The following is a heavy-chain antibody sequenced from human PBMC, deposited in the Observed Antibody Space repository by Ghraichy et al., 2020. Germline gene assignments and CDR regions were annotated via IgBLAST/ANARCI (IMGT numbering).Heavy chain of an antibody. CDR2: IYYSGST. CDR1: GGSISSSSYY. D-gene: IGHD6-19*01. V-gene: IGHV4-39*07. CDR3: VPLAVAGLYFDY. Sequence: SETLSLTCTVSGGSISSSSYYWGWIRQPPGKGLEWIGSIYYSGSTYYNPSLKSRVTISVDTSKNQFSLKLSSVTAADTAVYYCVPLAVAGLYFDYWGQGTLVTVSS. J-gene: IGHJ4*02.